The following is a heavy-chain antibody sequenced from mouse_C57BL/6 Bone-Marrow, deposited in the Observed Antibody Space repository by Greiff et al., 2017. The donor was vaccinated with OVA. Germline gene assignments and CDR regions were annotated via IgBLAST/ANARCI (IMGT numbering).Heavy chain of an antibody. V-gene: IGHV5-17*01. CDR1: GFTFSDSG. CDR3: ARGGYFFAY. J-gene: IGHJ3*01. Sequence: EVQLVESGGGLVKPGGSLKLSCAASGFTFSDSGMHWVRQAPEKGLEWVAYISSGSGAIYYADTVKGRFTISRDNATNTLFLQMTSLRSEDTAMYYCARGGYFFAYWGQGTLVTVS. D-gene: IGHD2-3*01. CDR2: ISSGSGAI.